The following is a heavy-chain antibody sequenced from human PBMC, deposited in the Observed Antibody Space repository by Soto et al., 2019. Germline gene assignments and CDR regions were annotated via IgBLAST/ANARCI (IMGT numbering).Heavy chain of an antibody. Sequence: GGSLRLSCAASGFAFSNYNMNWVRQAPGKGLEWVSAISGTGDYIYYGDSVRGRFTVSRDNAKNSLYLQMNSLRDEDTALYYCVRSCSTTLCNGVATKTFYYCGKGTLGTVSS. D-gene: IGHD2-2*01. CDR2: ISGTGDYI. CDR1: GFAFSNYN. CDR3: VRSCSTTLCNGVATKTFYY. J-gene: IGHJ4*02. V-gene: IGHV3-21*01.